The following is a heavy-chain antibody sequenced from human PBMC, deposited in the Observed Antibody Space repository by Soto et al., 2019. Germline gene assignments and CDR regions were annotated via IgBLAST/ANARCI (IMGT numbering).Heavy chain of an antibody. CDR3: ARQRTSVVTQAYFDS. V-gene: IGHV4-39*01. D-gene: IGHD2-21*02. J-gene: IGHJ4*02. Sequence: LSLPCTVTGDSLSNRSYYWGWIRQPPGKGLEWIGSIYYSGSTYNNPSLKSRVSMSVDTSKNQFSLKLRSVTAADTALYYCARQRTSVVTQAYFDSWGQGSLVTVSS. CDR2: IYYSGST. CDR1: GDSLSNRSYY.